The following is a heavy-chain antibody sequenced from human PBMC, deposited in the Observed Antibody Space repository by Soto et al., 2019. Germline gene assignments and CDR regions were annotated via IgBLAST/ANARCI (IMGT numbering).Heavy chain of an antibody. CDR2: IYYSGST. V-gene: IGHV4-39*01. CDR1: GGSISSSSYY. CDR3: PRHDIPSQFTSSCSPTFDS. D-gene: IGHD2-2*01. J-gene: IGHJ4*02. Sequence: PSETLVLTCTVSGGSISSSSYYWGWIRQPPGKGLEWIGSIYYSGSTYYNPSHKRRVTISVDTSKNRFSLKLSSVTPAAPAVFYCPRHDIPSQFTSSCSPTFDSWGQGPLFPFSS.